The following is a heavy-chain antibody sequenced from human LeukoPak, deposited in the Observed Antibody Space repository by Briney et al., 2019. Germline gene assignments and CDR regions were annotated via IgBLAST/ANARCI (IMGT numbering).Heavy chain of an antibody. J-gene: IGHJ3*01. V-gene: IGHV3-66*01. CDR3: AREWREGQKDAFDF. Sequence: PGGSLRLSCIASGFNVSSTYMNWVRQAPGKGLEWVSLINSGGTTYYPDSVKGRFTIARDNSKNTLFLQMNSLRAEDSGVYYCAREWREGQKDAFDFWGQGTMVTVSS. D-gene: IGHD1-26*01. CDR2: INSGGTT. CDR1: GFNVSSTY.